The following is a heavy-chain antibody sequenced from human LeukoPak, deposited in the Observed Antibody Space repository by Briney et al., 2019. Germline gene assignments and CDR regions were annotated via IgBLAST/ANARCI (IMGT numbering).Heavy chain of an antibody. CDR1: GGSISSGGYY. V-gene: IGHV4-31*03. CDR3: ARERYSSSWEDFGYDY. CDR2: IYYSGST. Sequence: SQTLSLTCTVSGGSISSGGYYWSWIRQHPGKGLEWIGYIYYSGSTYYNPSLKSRVTISVDTSKNQLSLKLSSVTAADTAVYYCARERYSSSWEDFGYDYWGQGTLVIVSS. D-gene: IGHD6-13*01. J-gene: IGHJ4*02.